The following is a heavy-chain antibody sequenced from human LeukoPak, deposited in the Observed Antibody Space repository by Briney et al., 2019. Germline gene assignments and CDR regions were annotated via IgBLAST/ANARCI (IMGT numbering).Heavy chain of an antibody. CDR1: GFTVSSNY. CDR3: ASTKGKGELLLLFDI. CDR2: IYSGGST. D-gene: IGHD1-26*01. V-gene: IGHV3-53*01. Sequence: GGSLRLSCAASGFTVSSNYMSWVRQAPGKGLEWVSDIYSGGSTYYADSVKSRFTISRDNSKNTLYLQMNSLRAEATAVYYCASTKGKGELLLLFDIWGQGTMVTVSS. J-gene: IGHJ3*02.